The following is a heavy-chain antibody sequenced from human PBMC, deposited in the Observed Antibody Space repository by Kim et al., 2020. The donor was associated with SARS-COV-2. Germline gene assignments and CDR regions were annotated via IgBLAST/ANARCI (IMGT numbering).Heavy chain of an antibody. CDR1: GGSISSGGYY. V-gene: IGHV4-31*03. D-gene: IGHD3-9*01. Sequence: SETLSLTCTVSGGSISSGGYYWSWIRQHPGKGLEWIGYIYYSGSTYYNPSLKSRVTISVDTSKNQFSLKLSSVTAADTAVYYCARDQGHILIGILGAFDIWGQGTMVTVSS. CDR3: ARDQGHILIGILGAFDI. J-gene: IGHJ3*02. CDR2: IYYSGST.